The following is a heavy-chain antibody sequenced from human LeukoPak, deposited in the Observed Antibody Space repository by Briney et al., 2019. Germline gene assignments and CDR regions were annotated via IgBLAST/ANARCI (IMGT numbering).Heavy chain of an antibody. CDR1: GFTVTSNY. CDR2: TYSGGST. D-gene: IGHD3-9*01. CDR3: ARGVNDMLTGSRWYYFDY. V-gene: IGHV3-66*01. Sequence: PGGSLRLSCAASGFTVTSNYLSWVRQAPGKGLEWGSVTYSGGSTYYADSVKGRFTISRDNSKNTLFLQMNSLRAEDTAVYYCARGVNDMLTGSRWYYFDYWGQGTLVTVSS. J-gene: IGHJ4*02.